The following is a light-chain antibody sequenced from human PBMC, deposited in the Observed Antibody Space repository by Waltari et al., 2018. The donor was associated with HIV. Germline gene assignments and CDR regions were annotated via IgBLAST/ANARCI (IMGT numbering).Light chain of an antibody. V-gene: IGKV1-5*01. CDR2: EAS. J-gene: IGKJ1*01. CDR1: HSIRTC. CDR3: QQYNPYPCT. Sequence: EIQMTQSPSTLSAFGGDRVTITCRASHSIRTCLTWYQQKPGKAPKLLIYEASTLESGVPSRFSGSGSGTEFTLTISSLQPDDFATYYCQQYNPYPCTFGQGTKVDIK.